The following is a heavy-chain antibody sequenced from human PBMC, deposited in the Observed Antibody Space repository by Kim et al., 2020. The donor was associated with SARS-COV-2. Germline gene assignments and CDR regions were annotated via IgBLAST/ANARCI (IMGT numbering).Heavy chain of an antibody. J-gene: IGHJ6*03. CDR3: ARTGIAVAGYYYYYMDV. CDR1: GGSISSYY. CDR2: IYYSGST. Sequence: SETLSLTCTVSGGSISSYYWSWIRQPPGKGLEWIGYIYYSGSTNYNPSLKSRVTISVDTSKNQFSLKLSSVTAADTAVYYCARTGIAVAGYYYYYMDVWGKGTTVTVSS. D-gene: IGHD6-19*01. V-gene: IGHV4-59*08.